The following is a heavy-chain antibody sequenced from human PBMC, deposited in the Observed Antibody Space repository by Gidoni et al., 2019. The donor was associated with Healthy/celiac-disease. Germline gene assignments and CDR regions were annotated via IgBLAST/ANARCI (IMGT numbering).Heavy chain of an antibody. CDR3: ARQRGYCSGGSCYIEDNWFDP. V-gene: IGHV4-59*08. CDR1: GGSISSYY. Sequence: QVQLQESGPGLVKPSETLSLTCTVSGGSISSYYWRWIRQPPGKGLEWIGYIYYSGSTNYNPSLKSRVTISVDTSKNQFSLKLSSVTAADTAVYYCARQRGYCSGGSCYIEDNWFDPWGQGTLVTVSS. CDR2: IYYSGST. D-gene: IGHD2-15*01. J-gene: IGHJ5*02.